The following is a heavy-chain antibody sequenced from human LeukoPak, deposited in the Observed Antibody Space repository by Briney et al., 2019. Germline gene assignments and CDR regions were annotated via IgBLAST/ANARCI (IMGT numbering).Heavy chain of an antibody. CDR1: GFTFSSYG. CDR3: AKVTRDGSSGYKQLDY. V-gene: IGHV3-23*01. CDR2: ISGSGGST. J-gene: IGHJ4*02. D-gene: IGHD3-22*01. Sequence: PGGSLRLSCAASGFTFSSYGMSWVRQAPGKGLEWVSAISGSGGSTYYADSVKGRFTISRDNSKNTLYLQMNSLRAEDTAVYYCAKVTRDGSSGYKQLDYWGQGTLVTVSS.